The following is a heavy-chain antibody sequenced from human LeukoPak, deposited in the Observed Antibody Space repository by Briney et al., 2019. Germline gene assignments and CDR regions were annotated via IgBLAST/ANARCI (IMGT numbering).Heavy chain of an antibody. Sequence: SETLSLTCTVSGGSISSYYWSWIRQPPGKGLEWIGYIYYSGSTNYNPSLKSRVTISVDTSKNQFSLKLSSVTAADTAVYYCARDLGVGYAYGYFDPWGRGTLVTVSS. CDR3: ARDLGVGYAYGYFDP. D-gene: IGHD5-12*01. V-gene: IGHV4-59*01. J-gene: IGHJ2*01. CDR1: GGSISSYY. CDR2: IYYSGST.